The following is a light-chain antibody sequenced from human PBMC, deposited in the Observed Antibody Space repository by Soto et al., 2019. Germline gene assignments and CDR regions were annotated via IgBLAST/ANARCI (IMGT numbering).Light chain of an antibody. CDR3: QQYNSFRG. V-gene: IGKV1-5*03. J-gene: IGKJ1*01. Sequence: DIRMTQSPSSFSASVGDRVTITCRASQSISSWLAWYQQKPGKAPKLLIYKASSLESGVPSRFSGSGSGTEFTLTISSLQPDDFATYYCQQYNSFRGFGQGTKVDIK. CDR1: QSISSW. CDR2: KAS.